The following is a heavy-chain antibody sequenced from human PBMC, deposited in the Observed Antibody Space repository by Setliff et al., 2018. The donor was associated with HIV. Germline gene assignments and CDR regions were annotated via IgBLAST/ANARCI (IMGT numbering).Heavy chain of an antibody. V-gene: IGHV4-34*01. CDR2: INHSGKT. D-gene: IGHD6-13*01. CDR3: AREGGTGRSSWYGAYWYDP. CDR1: GGSFSGYY. J-gene: IGHJ5*02. Sequence: SETLSLTCAVYGGSFSGYYWTWIRQPPGKGLEWIGDINHSGKTNYNRSLKSRVTTSLDTSKNQFSLRLTSVTAADTAVYYCAREGGTGRSSWYGAYWYDPWGQGTLVTVSS.